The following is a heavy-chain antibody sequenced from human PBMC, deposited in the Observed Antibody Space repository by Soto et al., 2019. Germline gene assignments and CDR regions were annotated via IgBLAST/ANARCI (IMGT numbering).Heavy chain of an antibody. D-gene: IGHD4-17*01. CDR2: INHSGST. CDR3: ARAVGDYGSYYYGMDV. J-gene: IGHJ6*02. CDR1: GGSFSGYY. Sequence: SETLSLTCAVYGGSFSGYYWSWIRQPPGKGLEWIGEINHSGSTNYNPSLKSRVTISVDTSKNQFSLKLSSVTAADTAVYYCARAVGDYGSYYYGMDVWGQGTTVTVSS. V-gene: IGHV4-34*01.